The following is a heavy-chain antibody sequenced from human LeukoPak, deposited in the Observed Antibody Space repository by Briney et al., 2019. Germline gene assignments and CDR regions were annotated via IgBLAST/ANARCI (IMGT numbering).Heavy chain of an antibody. J-gene: IGHJ5*02. CDR1: GGTFSSYA. Sequence: ASVKVSCKASGGTFSSYAISWVRQAPGQGLEWMGGIIPIFGTANYAQKFQGRVTITRDTSAYTAYMELRSLSSADTAVYFCARAPYDILTGYSLNWFDPWGQGTLVTVSS. D-gene: IGHD3-9*01. V-gene: IGHV1-69*05. CDR3: ARAPYDILTGYSLNWFDP. CDR2: IIPIFGTA.